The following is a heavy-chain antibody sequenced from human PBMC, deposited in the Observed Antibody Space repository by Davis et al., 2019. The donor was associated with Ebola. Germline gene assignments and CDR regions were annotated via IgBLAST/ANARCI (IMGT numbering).Heavy chain of an antibody. CDR1: RGTFGSYA. CDR2: VIPMFGTS. Sequence: SVKVSCKASRGTFGSYAISWVRQAPGQGLEWMGGVIPMFGTSKYAQKFQDRVTITADKSTSTAYMELSSLRSEDTAVYYCARGIAAAADYWGQGTLVTVSS. D-gene: IGHD6-13*01. J-gene: IGHJ4*02. V-gene: IGHV1-69*06. CDR3: ARGIAAAADY.